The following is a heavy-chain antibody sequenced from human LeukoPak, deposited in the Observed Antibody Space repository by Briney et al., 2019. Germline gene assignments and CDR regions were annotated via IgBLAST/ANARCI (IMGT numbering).Heavy chain of an antibody. CDR1: GFTFSSYA. D-gene: IGHD3-9*01. Sequence: GGSLRLSCAASGFTFSSYAMSWVRQAPGKGLEWVGRIKSKTDGGTTDYAAPVKGRFTISRDDSKNTLYLQMNSLKTEDTAVYYCTTGPSGYFDWLFSFDYWGQGTLVTVSS. CDR3: TTGPSGYFDWLFSFDY. J-gene: IGHJ4*02. V-gene: IGHV3-15*01. CDR2: IKSKTDGGTT.